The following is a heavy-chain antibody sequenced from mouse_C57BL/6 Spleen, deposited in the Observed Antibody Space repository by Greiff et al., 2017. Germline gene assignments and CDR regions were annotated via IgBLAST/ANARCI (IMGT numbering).Heavy chain of an antibody. V-gene: IGHV1-53*01. Sequence: QVQLQQPGTELVKPGASVKLSCKASGYTFTSYWMHWVKQRPGQGLEWIGNINPSNGGTNYNEKFKSKATLTEDTSSSTAYMQLSSLTSEDSAVYYCASDDGYDYAFDYWGQGTTLTVSS. CDR2: INPSNGGT. D-gene: IGHD2-4*01. CDR1: GYTFTSYW. J-gene: IGHJ2*01. CDR3: ASDDGYDYAFDY.